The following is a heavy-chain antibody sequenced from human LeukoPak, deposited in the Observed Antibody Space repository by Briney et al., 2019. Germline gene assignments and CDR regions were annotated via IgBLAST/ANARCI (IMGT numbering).Heavy chain of an antibody. Sequence: ASVKVSCKASGGTFSSYAISWVRQAPGQGLEWMGGIIPIFGTANYAQKFQGRVTITADESTSTAYMELSSLRSEDTAVYYCARDPEMYYDILTGNNWFDPWGQGTLVTVSS. CDR3: ARDPEMYYDILTGNNWFDP. CDR1: GGTFSSYA. D-gene: IGHD3-9*01. CDR2: IIPIFGTA. V-gene: IGHV1-69*13. J-gene: IGHJ5*02.